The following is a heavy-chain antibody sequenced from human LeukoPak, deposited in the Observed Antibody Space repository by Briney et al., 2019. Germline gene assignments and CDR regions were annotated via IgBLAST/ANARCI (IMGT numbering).Heavy chain of an antibody. V-gene: IGHV3-48*04. CDR3: ARDQYDTWSRRGNFDS. CDR1: EFTFSSYS. J-gene: IGHJ5*01. Sequence: GGSLRLSCAASEFTFSSYSMNWVRQAPGKGLEWVSYITNSGNSKSYADSVKGRFTISRDNTKNSLYLQMNSLRAEDTAVFYCARDQYDTWSRRGNFDSWGQGTLVIVSS. CDR2: ITNSGNSK. D-gene: IGHD3-3*01.